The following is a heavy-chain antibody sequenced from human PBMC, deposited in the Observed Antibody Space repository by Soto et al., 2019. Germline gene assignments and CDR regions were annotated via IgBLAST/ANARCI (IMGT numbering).Heavy chain of an antibody. CDR3: ARDQGSSSSTYYYYGMDV. CDR1: GYTFTSYY. CDR2: INPSGGST. D-gene: IGHD6-6*01. V-gene: IGHV1-46*01. Sequence: QVQLVQSGAEVKKPGASVKVSCKASGYTFTSYYMHWVRQAPGQGLEWMGIINPSGGSTSYAQKFQGRVYMTRDTSTSTVYMELSSLRSEDTAVYYCARDQGSSSSTYYYYGMDVWGQGTTVTVSS. J-gene: IGHJ6*02.